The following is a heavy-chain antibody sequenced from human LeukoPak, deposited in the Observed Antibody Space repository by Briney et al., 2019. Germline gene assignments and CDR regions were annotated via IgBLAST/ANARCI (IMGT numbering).Heavy chain of an antibody. CDR1: GYTFTSYD. CDR3: ATGYSSGWYGYYYGMDV. J-gene: IGHJ6*02. V-gene: IGHV1-8*01. D-gene: IGHD6-19*01. Sequence: ASVKVSCKASGYTFTSYDINWVRQAPGQGLEWMGWMNPNSGNTDYAQKFQGRVTMARNTSISTAYMELSSLRSEDTAVYYCATGYSSGWYGYYYGMDVWGQGTTVTVSS. CDR2: MNPNSGNT.